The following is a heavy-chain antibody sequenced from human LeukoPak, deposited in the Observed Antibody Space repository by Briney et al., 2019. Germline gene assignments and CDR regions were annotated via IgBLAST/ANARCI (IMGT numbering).Heavy chain of an antibody. V-gene: IGHV4-39*01. CDR2: IYYSGST. J-gene: IGHJ4*02. Sequence: PSETLSLTCTVSGGSISSSSYYWGWIRQPPGKGLEWIGSIYYSGSTYYNPSLKSRVTISVDTSKNQFSLKLSSVTAADTAVYYCARLGELRHFDYWGQGTLVTVSS. D-gene: IGHD1-26*01. CDR3: ARLGELRHFDY. CDR1: GGSISSSSYY.